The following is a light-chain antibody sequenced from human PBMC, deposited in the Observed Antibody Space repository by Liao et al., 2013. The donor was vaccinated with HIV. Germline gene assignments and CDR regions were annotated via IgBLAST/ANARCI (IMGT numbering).Light chain of an antibody. J-gene: IGLJ3*02. CDR2: QDT. V-gene: IGLV3-1*01. CDR1: SLGDKH. Sequence: SYELTQPPSVSVSPGQTASITCSGDSLGDKHASWYQQRPGQSPVLVIYQDTMRPSGIPERFSGSKSGNTATLTISATQAMDEADYYCQAWDIRTGVFGGGTKLTVL. CDR3: QAWDIRTGV.